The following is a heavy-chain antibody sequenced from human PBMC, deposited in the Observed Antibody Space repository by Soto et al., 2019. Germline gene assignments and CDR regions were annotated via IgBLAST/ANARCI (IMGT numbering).Heavy chain of an antibody. CDR1: RGSISSYY. D-gene: IGHD3-22*01. V-gene: IGHV4-59*08. CDR2: IYYSGTT. J-gene: IGHJ4*02. Sequence: SETLSLTCTVSRGSISSYYWNWIRQPPGKGLEWIGYIYYSGTTYYNPSHKSRLTISIDTSKKQFSLRLTSVTAADTAVYYCATYDSSGLAFWGQGTLVTVSS. CDR3: ATYDSSGLAF.